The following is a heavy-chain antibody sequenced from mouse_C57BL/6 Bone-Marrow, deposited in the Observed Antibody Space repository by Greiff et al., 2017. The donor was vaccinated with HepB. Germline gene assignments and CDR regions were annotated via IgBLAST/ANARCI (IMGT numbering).Heavy chain of an antibody. D-gene: IGHD2-2*01. V-gene: IGHV5-15*01. J-gene: IGHJ1*03. CDR2: FSNLAYSI. CDR3: ARRGVTTDWYFDV. Sequence: EVKLVESGGGLVQPGGSLKLSCAASGFTFSDYGMAWVRQAPRKGPDWVAFFSNLAYSISYADTVTGRFTISRENAKNTLYLEMSSLRSEDTATYYCARRGVTTDWYFDVWGTGTTVTVSS. CDR1: GFTFSDYG.